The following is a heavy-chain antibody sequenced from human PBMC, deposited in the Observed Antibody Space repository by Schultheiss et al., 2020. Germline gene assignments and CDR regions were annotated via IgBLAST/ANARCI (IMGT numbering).Heavy chain of an antibody. Sequence: GGSLRLSCKGSGYSFTSYWIGWVRQMPGKGLEWMGIIYPGDSDTRYSPSFQGQVTISADKSISTAYLQWSSLRSEDTAVYYCARGLGYCSGGSCYGPFDYWGQGTL. CDR1: GYSFTSYW. V-gene: IGHV5-51*01. CDR2: IYPGDSDT. CDR3: ARGLGYCSGGSCYGPFDY. D-gene: IGHD2-15*01. J-gene: IGHJ4*02.